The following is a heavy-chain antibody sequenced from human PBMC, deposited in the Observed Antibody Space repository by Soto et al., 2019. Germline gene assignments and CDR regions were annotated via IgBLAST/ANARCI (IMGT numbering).Heavy chain of an antibody. D-gene: IGHD5-12*01. CDR3: ASGDGYPLTPLFDY. Sequence: QVQLVESGGGVVQPGRSLRLSCAASGFTFSSYAMHWVRQAPGKGLEWVAVISYDGSNKYYADSVKGRFTISRDNSKNPLYLQMNSLRAEDTAVYYCASGDGYPLTPLFDYWGQGTLVTVSS. J-gene: IGHJ4*02. V-gene: IGHV3-30-3*01. CDR1: GFTFSSYA. CDR2: ISYDGSNK.